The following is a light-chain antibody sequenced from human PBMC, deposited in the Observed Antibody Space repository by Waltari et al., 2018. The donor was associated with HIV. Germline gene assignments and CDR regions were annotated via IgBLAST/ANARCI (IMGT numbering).Light chain of an antibody. Sequence: QSVLTQPPAVSGAPGPRVPLPSTGISPNIRPAFDVHRYQQFPGTAPKPLIYGTSNRPSGVPDRFSGSKSGTSASLAITGLQAEDEADYYCLSYDSSLSGKVFGGGTKLTVL. CDR3: LSYDSSLSGKV. V-gene: IGLV1-40*01. CDR1: SPNIRPAFD. CDR2: GTS. J-gene: IGLJ3*02.